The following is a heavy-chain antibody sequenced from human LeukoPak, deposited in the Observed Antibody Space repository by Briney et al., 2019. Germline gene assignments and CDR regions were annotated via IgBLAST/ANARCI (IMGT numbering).Heavy chain of an antibody. Sequence: PSETLSLTCAVYGGTFSGYYWSWIRQPPGKGLEWIGYIYYSGSTNYNPSLKSRVTISVDTSKNQFSLKLSSVTAADTAVYYCARARRRYLDAFDIWGQGTVVTVSS. J-gene: IGHJ3*02. D-gene: IGHD1-1*01. V-gene: IGHV4-59*01. CDR3: ARARRRYLDAFDI. CDR1: GGTFSGYY. CDR2: IYYSGST.